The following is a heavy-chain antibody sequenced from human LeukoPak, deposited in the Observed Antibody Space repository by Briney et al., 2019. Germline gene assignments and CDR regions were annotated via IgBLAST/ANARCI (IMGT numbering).Heavy chain of an antibody. D-gene: IGHD4-17*01. J-gene: IGHJ4*02. CDR1: GGSISSSSYY. CDR2: INHSGST. V-gene: IGHV4-39*07. CDR3: ARFTPVTDFDY. Sequence: PSETLSLTCTVSGGSISSSSYYWSWIRQPPGKGLEWIGEINHSGSTNYNPPLKSRVTISVDTSKNQFSLKLSSVTAADTAVYYCARFTPVTDFDYWGQGTLVTVSS.